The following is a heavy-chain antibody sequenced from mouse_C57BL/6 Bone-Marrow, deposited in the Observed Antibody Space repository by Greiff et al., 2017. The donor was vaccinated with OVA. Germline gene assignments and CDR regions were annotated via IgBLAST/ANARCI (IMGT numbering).Heavy chain of an antibody. CDR3: ARHDWDGGDY. Sequence: EVQGVESGGGLMQPGGSLKLSCAASGFTFSDYYMYWVRQTPEKRLEWVAYISNGGGSTYYPDTVKGRFTISRDNAKNTLYLQMSRLKSEDTAMYYCARHDWDGGDYWGQGTTLTVSS. J-gene: IGHJ2*01. CDR2: ISNGGGST. CDR1: GFTFSDYY. V-gene: IGHV5-12*01. D-gene: IGHD4-1*01.